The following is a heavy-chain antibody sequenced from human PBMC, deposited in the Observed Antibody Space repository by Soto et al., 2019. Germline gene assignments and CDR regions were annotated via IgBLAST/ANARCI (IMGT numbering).Heavy chain of an antibody. CDR2: IIPILGIA. J-gene: IGHJ4*02. CDR1: GGTFSSYA. D-gene: IGHD3-22*01. CDR3: ARNLNYYDSSGYYYFDY. V-gene: IGHV1-69*10. Sequence: ASVKVSCKASGGTFSSYAISWVRQAPGQGLEWMGGIIPILGIANYAQKFQGRVTITADKSTSTAYMELSSLRSEDTAVYYCARNLNYYDSSGYYYFDYWGQGTLVTVSS.